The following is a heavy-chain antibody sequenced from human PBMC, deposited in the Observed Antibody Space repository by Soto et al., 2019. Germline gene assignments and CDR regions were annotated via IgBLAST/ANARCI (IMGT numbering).Heavy chain of an antibody. CDR2: INPNSGGT. CDR1: GYTFTGYY. J-gene: IGHJ4*02. CDR3: ARDPHVYFNFDX. V-gene: IGHV1-2*02. Sequence: ASVKVSCNASGYTFTGYYMHWVRQAPGQGLEWMGFINPNSGGTNYEKKFQGRVTMTRDTSISTAYMELSRLRSDDTAVYYCARDPHVYFNFDXWGQGTLATVSX. D-gene: IGHD1-26*01.